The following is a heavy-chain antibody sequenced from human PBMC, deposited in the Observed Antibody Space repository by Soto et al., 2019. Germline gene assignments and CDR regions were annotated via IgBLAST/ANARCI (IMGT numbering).Heavy chain of an antibody. V-gene: IGHV3-23*01. CDR3: ANGGEWLFNFDY. D-gene: IGHD3-3*01. Sequence: GGSLSLSCVASGFTFSGHAMSWVRQAPGKGLEWVSSISDSGIHTYYPDSVKGRFTISRDNSKNTLYLQMNSLRAEDTAVYYCANGGEWLFNFDYWGQGTLVTVSS. CDR1: GFTFSGHA. J-gene: IGHJ4*02. CDR2: ISDSGIHT.